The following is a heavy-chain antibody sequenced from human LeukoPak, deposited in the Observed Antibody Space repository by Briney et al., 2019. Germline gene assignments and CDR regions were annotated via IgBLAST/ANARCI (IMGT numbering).Heavy chain of an antibody. CDR3: QLFHSVGAFDI. Sequence: GGSLRLSCAASGFTVSNNLMSWVRQAPGKRLEWVSVIYSDGSTYYPDSVKGRFTISRDNSKNTLYLQMNSLRSEDTAVYYCQLFHSVGAFDIWGQGTMVTVSS. D-gene: IGHD2-21*01. CDR2: IYSDGST. CDR1: GFTVSNNL. J-gene: IGHJ3*02. V-gene: IGHV3-66*01.